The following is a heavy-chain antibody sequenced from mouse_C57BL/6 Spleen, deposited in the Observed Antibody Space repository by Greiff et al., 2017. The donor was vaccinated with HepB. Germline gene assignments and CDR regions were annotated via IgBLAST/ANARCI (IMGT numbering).Heavy chain of an antibody. D-gene: IGHD2-3*01. V-gene: IGHV1-81*01. CDR2: IYPRSGNT. J-gene: IGHJ1*03. CDR3: AREDGPVRYCDV. CDR1: GYTFTSYG. Sequence: VQLQQSGAELARPGASVKLSCKASGYTFTSYGISWVKQRTGQGLEWIGEIYPRSGNTYYNEKFKGKATLTADKSSSTAYMELRSLTSEDSAVYFCAREDGPVRYCDVWGTGTTVTVSS.